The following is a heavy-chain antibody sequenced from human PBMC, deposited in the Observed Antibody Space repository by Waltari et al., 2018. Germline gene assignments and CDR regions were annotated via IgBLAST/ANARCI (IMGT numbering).Heavy chain of an antibody. J-gene: IGHJ4*02. CDR3: TRDVSSIYFDY. CDR1: GFTFSDYG. V-gene: IGHV3-33*01. CDR2: IWHDGRKD. D-gene: IGHD6-19*01. Sequence: QVQLVESGGGVVQPGRSLRLSWSASGFTFSDYGMHWVRQAPGKGLEWVALIWHDGRKDFYADSVKGRFTISRDNSRNTMYMQMNSLRAEDTAVYYCTRDVSSIYFDYWGQGTLVTVSS.